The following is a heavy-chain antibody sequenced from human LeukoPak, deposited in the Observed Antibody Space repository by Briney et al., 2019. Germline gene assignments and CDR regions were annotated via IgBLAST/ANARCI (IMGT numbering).Heavy chain of an antibody. Sequence: GSLRLSCAASGFTFSSYAMSWVRQVPGKGLEWVSTITGTGGSTYYANSVKGRFTISRDNSKNTLYLQMNSLRAEDTAVYYCARDYYDFWSGSSAVDYWGQGTLVTVSS. CDR3: ARDYYDFWSGSSAVDY. V-gene: IGHV3-23*01. D-gene: IGHD3-3*01. J-gene: IGHJ4*02. CDR2: ITGTGGST. CDR1: GFTFSSYA.